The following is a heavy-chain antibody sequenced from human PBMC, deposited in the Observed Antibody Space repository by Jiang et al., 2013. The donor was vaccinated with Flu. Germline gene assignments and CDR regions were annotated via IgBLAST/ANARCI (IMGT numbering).Heavy chain of an antibody. J-gene: IGHJ4*02. D-gene: IGHD3-3*01. CDR1: GYTFTAYY. V-gene: IGHV1-2*02. CDR2: INPKTGAT. Sequence: GAEVKKPGASVKVSCKASGYTFTAYYIHRVRQAPGQGLEWMGWINPKTGATNYTQKFQDRVVLTSDTSISTAYLDLARLGSDDTAVYYCARLGTFGDWGQGTLVTVSS. CDR3: ARLGTFGD.